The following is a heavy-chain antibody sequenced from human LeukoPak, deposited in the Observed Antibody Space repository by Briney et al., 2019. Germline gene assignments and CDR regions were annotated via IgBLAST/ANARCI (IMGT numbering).Heavy chain of an antibody. CDR3: ARGEVGAAPLDY. CDR1: GFTFSSYW. D-gene: IGHD1-26*01. V-gene: IGHV3-74*01. J-gene: IGHJ4*02. Sequence: GGSLRLSCAASGFTFSSYWMHWVRQAPGEGLVWVSRINSDGSSTSYADSVKGRFTISRDNAKNTLYLQMNSLRAEDAAVYYCARGEVGAAPLDYWGQGTLVTVSS. CDR2: INSDGSST.